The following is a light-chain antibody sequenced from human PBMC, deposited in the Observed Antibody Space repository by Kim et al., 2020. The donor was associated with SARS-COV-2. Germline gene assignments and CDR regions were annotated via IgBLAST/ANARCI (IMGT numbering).Light chain of an antibody. V-gene: IGLV3-19*01. CDR2: GKN. CDR3: NSRDTNDNVL. CDR1: SLRSFY. J-gene: IGLJ2*01. Sequence: VALGQTVRITCQGDSLRSFYATWYQQKPGQAPILVIYGKNNRPSGIPGRFSGSSSGNTASLTITGTQAGDEADYYCNSRDTNDNVLFGGGTKVTVL.